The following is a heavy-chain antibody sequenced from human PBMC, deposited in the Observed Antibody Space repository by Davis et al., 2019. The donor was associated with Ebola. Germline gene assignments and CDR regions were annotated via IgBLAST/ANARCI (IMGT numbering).Heavy chain of an antibody. D-gene: IGHD3-3*01. CDR1: GGSISSYY. CDR2: IYHSGST. Sequence: MPSETLSLTCTVSGGSISSYYWSWIRQPPGKGLEWIGYIYHSGSTYYNPSLKSRVTISVDRSKNQFSLKLTSVTAADTAVYYCARGTIFGVVTPDVWGQGTTVTVSS. V-gene: IGHV4-59*12. CDR3: ARGTIFGVVTPDV. J-gene: IGHJ6*02.